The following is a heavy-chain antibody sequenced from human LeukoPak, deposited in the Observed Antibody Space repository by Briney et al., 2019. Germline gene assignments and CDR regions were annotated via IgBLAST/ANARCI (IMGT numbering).Heavy chain of an antibody. D-gene: IGHD4-11*01. J-gene: IGHJ2*01. CDR1: GLTFDDYA. CDR2: ISWNSGTI. V-gene: IGHV3-9*01. Sequence: PGRSLRLSCAASGLTFDDYAMHWVRQAPGKGLEWVSGISWNSGTIGYADSVKGRFTISRDNAKNPLYLQMNSLRAEDTALYYCAKDMGSNYWYFDLWGRGTLVTVSS. CDR3: AKDMGSNYWYFDL.